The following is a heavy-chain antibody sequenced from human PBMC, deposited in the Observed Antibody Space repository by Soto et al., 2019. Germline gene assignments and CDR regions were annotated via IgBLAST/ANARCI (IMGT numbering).Heavy chain of an antibody. J-gene: IGHJ5*02. V-gene: IGHV4-59*01. CDR3: ARVNSYYDILTGYYSGNWFDP. Sequence: SETLSLTCTFSGGSISSYYWSWIRQPPGKGLEWIGYIYYSGSTNYNPSLKSRVTISVDTSKNQFSLKLSSVTAADTAVYYCARVNSYYDILTGYYSGNWFDPWGQGTLVTVSS. CDR2: IYYSGST. D-gene: IGHD3-9*01. CDR1: GGSISSYY.